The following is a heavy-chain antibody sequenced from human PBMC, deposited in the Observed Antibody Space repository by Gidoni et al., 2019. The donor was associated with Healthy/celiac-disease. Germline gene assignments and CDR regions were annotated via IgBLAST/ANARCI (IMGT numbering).Heavy chain of an antibody. CDR3: ARDQGTPKIFGVVTHYYYYGMDV. CDR1: GFTFSSYV. D-gene: IGHD3-3*01. Sequence: QVQLVESGGGVVQPGRSLRLSCAASGFTFSSYVMHWVLQAPGKGLEWVAVIWYDGSNKYYADSVKGRFTISRDNSKNTLYLQMNSLRAEDTAVYYCARDQGTPKIFGVVTHYYYYGMDVWGQGTTVTVSS. CDR2: IWYDGSNK. J-gene: IGHJ6*02. V-gene: IGHV3-33*01.